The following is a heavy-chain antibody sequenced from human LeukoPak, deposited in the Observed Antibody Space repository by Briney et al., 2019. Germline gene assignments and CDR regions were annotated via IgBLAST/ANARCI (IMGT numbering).Heavy chain of an antibody. CDR2: INPNSGGT. J-gene: IGHJ5*02. V-gene: IGHV1-2*02. D-gene: IGHD3-9*01. Sequence: ASVKVSCKASGYTFTGYYMHWVRQAPGQGLEWMGWINPNSGGTNYAQKFQGRVTMTRDTSTSTAYMELSRLRSDDTAVYYCARLGENGLLTGYFYPWGQGTLVTVSS. CDR3: ARLGENGLLTGYFYP. CDR1: GYTFTGYY.